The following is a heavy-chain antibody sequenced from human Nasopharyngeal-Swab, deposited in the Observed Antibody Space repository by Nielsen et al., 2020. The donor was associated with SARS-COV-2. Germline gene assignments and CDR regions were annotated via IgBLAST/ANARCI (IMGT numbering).Heavy chain of an antibody. Sequence: GGSLRLSCAASGFTFSSYGMHWVRQAPGKGLEWVAVISYDGSNKYYADSVKGRFTISRDNSKNTLYLQMNSLRAEATAVYYCAKDKRYFDWDGMDVWGQGTTVTVSS. CDR1: GFTFSSYG. J-gene: IGHJ6*02. D-gene: IGHD3-9*01. CDR2: ISYDGSNK. CDR3: AKDKRYFDWDGMDV. V-gene: IGHV3-30*18.